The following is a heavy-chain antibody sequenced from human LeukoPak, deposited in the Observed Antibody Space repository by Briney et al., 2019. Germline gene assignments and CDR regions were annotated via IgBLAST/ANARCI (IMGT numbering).Heavy chain of an antibody. V-gene: IGHV3-23*01. Sequence: PGGSLRLSCAASGFTFSSYSMNWVRQAPGRGLEWVSAISGSGGSTYYADSVKGRFTISRDNSKDTLYLQMNSLRAEDTAVYYCAKDTSAAGYPTAWFDPWGQGTLVTVSS. CDR1: GFTFSSYS. CDR2: ISGSGGST. D-gene: IGHD6-13*01. CDR3: AKDTSAAGYPTAWFDP. J-gene: IGHJ5*02.